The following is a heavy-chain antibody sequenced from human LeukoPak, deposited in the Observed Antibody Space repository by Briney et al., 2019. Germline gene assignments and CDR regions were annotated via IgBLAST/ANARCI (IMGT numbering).Heavy chain of an antibody. CDR3: AREESWSFDY. V-gene: IGHV3-30-3*01. Sequence: GRSLRLSCAASGFTFSSYAMHWVRQAPGKGLEWVAVISYDGSNKYYADSVKGRFTISRDNSKNTLYLQMNSLRAEDTAVYYCAREESWSFDYWGQGTQVTVSS. CDR2: ISYDGSNK. J-gene: IGHJ4*02. CDR1: GFTFSSYA. D-gene: IGHD6-13*01.